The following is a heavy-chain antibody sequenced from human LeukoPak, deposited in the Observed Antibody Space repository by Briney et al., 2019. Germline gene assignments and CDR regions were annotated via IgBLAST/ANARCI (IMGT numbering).Heavy chain of an antibody. CDR3: ARDSRGYYDSSGYFDY. Sequence: PSETLSLTCTVSGDSVSSDSYYWSWIRQSPGKGLEWIGYIYYSGTTKQNPSLKSRVTLSIDTSKNQLFLKLSSVTAADTAVYYCARDSRGYYDSSGYFDYWGQGTLVTVPS. CDR2: IYYSGTT. D-gene: IGHD3-22*01. V-gene: IGHV4-61*01. CDR1: GDSVSSDSYY. J-gene: IGHJ4*02.